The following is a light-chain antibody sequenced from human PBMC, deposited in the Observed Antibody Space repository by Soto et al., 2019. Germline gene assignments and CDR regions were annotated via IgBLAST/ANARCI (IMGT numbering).Light chain of an antibody. V-gene: IGLV2-14*01. Sequence: QSALTQPASVSGSLGQSITISCTGTRSDVGGYNYVSWYQQHPGKAPKLMIYDVSNRPSGVSNRFSGSKSGNTASLTISGLQAEDEADYYCSSYTSSSTQVFGTGTKLTVL. CDR2: DVS. CDR1: RSDVGGYNY. CDR3: SSYTSSSTQV. J-gene: IGLJ1*01.